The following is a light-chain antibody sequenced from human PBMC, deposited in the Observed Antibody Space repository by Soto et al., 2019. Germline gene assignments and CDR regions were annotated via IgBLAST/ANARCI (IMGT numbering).Light chain of an antibody. V-gene: IGKV3-20*01. CDR2: GAS. CDR1: QTVSSHY. Sequence: PHALYLSRGGRATLSCRTIQTVSSHYLAWCQQRPGQAPRLLIYGASTRAAGIPDRFSGSGSGTDFTLTISRLEPEDFAVYYCHQYGSSPPITFGQGTRLEIK. CDR3: HQYGSSPPIT. J-gene: IGKJ5*01.